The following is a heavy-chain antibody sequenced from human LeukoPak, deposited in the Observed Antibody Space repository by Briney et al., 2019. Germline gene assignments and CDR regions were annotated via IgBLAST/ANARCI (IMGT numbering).Heavy chain of an antibody. V-gene: IGHV3-53*01. J-gene: IGHJ4*02. CDR1: GFTVSSNY. CDR2: IYSGGST. Sequence: GGSLRLSCAASGFTVSSNYMSWVRQAPGKGLEWVSVIYSGGSTYYADSVKGRFIISRDNSKNTLSLQMNSLRVEDTAIYYCAKDPRSKAATGTADYWGQGTLVTVSS. CDR3: AKDPRSKAATGTADY. D-gene: IGHD6-13*01.